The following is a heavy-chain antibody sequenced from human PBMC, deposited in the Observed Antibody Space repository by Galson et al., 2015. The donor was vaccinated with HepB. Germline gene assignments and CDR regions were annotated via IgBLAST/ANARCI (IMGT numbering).Heavy chain of an antibody. J-gene: IGHJ6*03. CDR3: ARRDYSNYRDQYYYHMDV. D-gene: IGHD4-11*01. V-gene: IGHV1-2*06. CDR2: INPYTGGT. CDR1: GYTFTNYF. Sequence: SVKVSCKAFGYTFTNYFLHWVRQAPGQGLEWMGRINPYTGGTNFAQKFQDRVTMTRDTSINTACMELSGLRSDDTAVYFCARRDYSNYRDQYYYHMDVWGKGTTVTVSS.